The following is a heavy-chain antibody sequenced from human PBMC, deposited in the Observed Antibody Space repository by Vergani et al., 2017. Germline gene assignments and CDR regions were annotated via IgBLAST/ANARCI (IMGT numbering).Heavy chain of an antibody. D-gene: IGHD6-13*01. CDR3: ARLYVGSWYIY. J-gene: IGHJ4*02. CDR2: IYYSGST. CDR1: GGSISSSSYY. Sequence: QLQLQESGPGLVTPSETLSLTCTVSGGSISSSSYYWGWIRQPPGKGLEWIGRIYYSGSTYYNPSLKSRVTISVDTSKNQFSLKQSSVTAADTAVYYCARLYVGSWYIYWGQGTLVTVSS. V-gene: IGHV4-39*01.